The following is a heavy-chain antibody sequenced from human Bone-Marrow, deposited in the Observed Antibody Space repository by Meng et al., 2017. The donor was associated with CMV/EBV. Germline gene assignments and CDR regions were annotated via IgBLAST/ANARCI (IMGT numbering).Heavy chain of an antibody. CDR3: AREGYSSSSKLDY. CDR2: VHAKTGVT. Sequence: ASVKVSCKASGYTFTSYDINWVRQATGQGLEWMGCVHAKTGVTKYAQEFQGRVTMTRDTSISTVYMELSRLRPDDTAVFYCAREGYSSSSKLDYWGQGTLVTVSS. CDR1: GYTFTSYD. J-gene: IGHJ4*02. D-gene: IGHD6-6*01. V-gene: IGHV1-2*02.